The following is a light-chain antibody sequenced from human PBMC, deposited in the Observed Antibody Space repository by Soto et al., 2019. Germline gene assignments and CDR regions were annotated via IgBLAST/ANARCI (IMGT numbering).Light chain of an antibody. J-gene: IGKJ1*01. CDR3: QQSYSTPPWT. CDR1: QSISSY. Sequence: DIQMTQSPSSLSASVGDRVTITCRASQSISSYLNWYQQKPGKAPKLLIYAASSLQSMVPSRFNGNGSWTDFTLTISSLQTEDFATYDCQQSYSTPPWTFSQGTKVEIK. CDR2: AAS. V-gene: IGKV1-39*01.